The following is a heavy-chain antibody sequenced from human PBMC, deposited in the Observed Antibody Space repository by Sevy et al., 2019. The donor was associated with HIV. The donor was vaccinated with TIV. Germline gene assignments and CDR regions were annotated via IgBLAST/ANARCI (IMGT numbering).Heavy chain of an antibody. D-gene: IGHD2-15*01. J-gene: IGHJ4*02. CDR2: INPQNGGT. CDR1: GYTFTDYY. V-gene: IGHV1-2*02. CDR3: ARGDSFLVPPATVEY. Sequence: ASVKVSCKASGYTFTDYYIHWVRQAPGQGLEWMGGINPQNGGTNFAQKFQGRVTMTTDTSISTAYMELSRLRSDDTAMYFCARGDSFLVPPATVEYWGQGTLVTVSS.